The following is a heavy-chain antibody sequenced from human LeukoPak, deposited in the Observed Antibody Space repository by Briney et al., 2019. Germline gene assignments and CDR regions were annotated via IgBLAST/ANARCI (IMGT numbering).Heavy chain of an antibody. D-gene: IGHD1-26*01. CDR3: ARVDSGRYYGHDY. CDR2: TSVYNGNT. J-gene: IGHJ4*02. V-gene: IGHV1-18*01. Sequence: ASVKVSCKASGYTINTYDISWVRQAPGQGLEWMGWTSVYNGNTNYAQKFQGRVTMTTDTSTSTTYMELRSLRSDDTAMYYCARVDSGRYYGHDYWGQGTVVTVTS. CDR1: GYTINTYD.